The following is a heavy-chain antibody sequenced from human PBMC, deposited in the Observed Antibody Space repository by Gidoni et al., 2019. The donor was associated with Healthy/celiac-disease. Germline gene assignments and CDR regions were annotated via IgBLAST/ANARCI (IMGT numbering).Heavy chain of an antibody. CDR1: GFTFSSYA. J-gene: IGHJ4*02. V-gene: IGHV3-23*01. Sequence: CAASGFTFSSYAMSWVRQAPGKGLEWVSAISGSGGSTYYADSVKGRFTISRDNSKNTLYLQMNSLRAEDTAVYYCAKDRAGVLLWFRELPDDYWGQGTLVTVSS. D-gene: IGHD3-10*01. CDR3: AKDRAGVLLWFRELPDDY. CDR2: ISGSGGST.